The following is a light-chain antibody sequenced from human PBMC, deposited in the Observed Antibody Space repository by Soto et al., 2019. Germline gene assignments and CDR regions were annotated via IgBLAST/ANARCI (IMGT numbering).Light chain of an antibody. V-gene: IGKV1-39*01. Sequence: HTTQLPSSLSASVGDSVTIICXTGQSIYTYLSWYQQKPGKAPNLLIYVASSLQSGVPSRFSGSGSGTEFTLTIRSLQPEDFATYYCQQTYRTPWTFGQGSKADIK. J-gene: IGKJ1*01. CDR3: QQTYRTPWT. CDR1: QSIYTY. CDR2: VAS.